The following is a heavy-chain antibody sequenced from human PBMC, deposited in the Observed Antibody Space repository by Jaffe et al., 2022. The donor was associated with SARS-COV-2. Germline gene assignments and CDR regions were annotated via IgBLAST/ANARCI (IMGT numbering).Heavy chain of an antibody. CDR3: ARAGSPYNWNDWNYYYYMDV. D-gene: IGHD1-1*01. CDR1: GGSISSYY. Sequence: QVQLQESGPGLVKPSETLSLTCTVSGGSISSYYWSWIRQPPGKGLEWIGYIYYSGSTNYNPSLKSRVTISVDTSKNQFSLKLSSVTAADTAVYYCARAGSPYNWNDWNYYYYMDVWGKGTTVTVSS. V-gene: IGHV4-59*01. J-gene: IGHJ6*03. CDR2: IYYSGST.